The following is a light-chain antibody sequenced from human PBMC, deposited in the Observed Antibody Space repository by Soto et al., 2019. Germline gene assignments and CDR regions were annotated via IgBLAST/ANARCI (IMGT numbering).Light chain of an antibody. J-gene: IGKJ4*01. CDR2: GAS. CDR1: QSVSSSY. CDR3: QKYGSSPLT. Sequence: EIGLTQSPGTLSLSPGERATLSCRASQSVSSSYLAWYQQKPGQAPRLLIYGASSRATGIPDRFSGSGSGTDFTLTISSLEPEDFAVYYCQKYGSSPLTFGGGTKVEIK. V-gene: IGKV3-20*01.